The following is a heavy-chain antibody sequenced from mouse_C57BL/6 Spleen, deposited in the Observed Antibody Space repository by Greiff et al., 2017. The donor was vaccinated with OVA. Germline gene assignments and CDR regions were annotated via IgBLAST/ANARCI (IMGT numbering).Heavy chain of an antibody. CDR3: AREGGYGNRGDD. J-gene: IGHJ2*01. Sequence: QVQLQQPGAELARPGSSVKLSCKASGYTFTSYWMDWVKQRPGQGLEWIGNIYPSDSETHYNQKFKDKATLTVDKSSSTAYMQLSSLTSEDSAVYYCAREGGYGNRGDDWGQGTTLTVSS. CDR2: IYPSDSET. CDR1: GYTFTSYW. D-gene: IGHD2-10*02. V-gene: IGHV1-61*01.